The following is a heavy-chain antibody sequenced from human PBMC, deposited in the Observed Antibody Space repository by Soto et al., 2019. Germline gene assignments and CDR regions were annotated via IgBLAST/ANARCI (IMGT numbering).Heavy chain of an antibody. J-gene: IGHJ4*02. Sequence: QITLKESGPALVKPTQPLTVTCTFSGFSLTTSAAGVGWIRQTPGKALEWLAVIFGHGNEKYSPSLANRLTITKDTYKSQVVLTMTNVDPLDTATYFCAHRSYSGTYYFDSWGQGTLVTVSS. CDR2: IFGHGNE. D-gene: IGHD1-26*01. V-gene: IGHV2-5*01. CDR1: GFSLTTSAAG. CDR3: AHRSYSGTYYFDS.